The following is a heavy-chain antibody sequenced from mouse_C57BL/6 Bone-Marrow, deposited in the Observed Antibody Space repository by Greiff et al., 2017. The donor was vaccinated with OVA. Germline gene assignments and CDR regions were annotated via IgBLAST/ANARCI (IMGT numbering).Heavy chain of an antibody. J-gene: IGHJ4*01. D-gene: IGHD1-1*01. V-gene: IGHV1-18*01. Sequence: DVQLQESGPELVKPGASVKIPCKASGYTFTDYNMDWVKQSHGKSLEWIGDINPNNGGTIYNQKFKGKATLTVDKSSSTAYMELRSLTSEDTAVYYCARRVYYGSSSYYAMDYWGQGTSVTVSS. CDR2: INPNNGGT. CDR1: GYTFTDYN. CDR3: ARRVYYGSSSYYAMDY.